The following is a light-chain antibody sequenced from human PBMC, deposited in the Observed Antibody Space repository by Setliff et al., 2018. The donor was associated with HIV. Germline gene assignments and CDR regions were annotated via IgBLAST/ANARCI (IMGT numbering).Light chain of an antibody. J-gene: IGLJ3*02. Sequence: QSVLAQPRSVSGSPGQSVIISCTGTSSDVGGYNFVSWYQHHPGKAPKLMISDVSKRPSGVPDRFSGSKSGNTASLTISGLQAEDEADYYCCSFAGSYTWVFGGGTKVTVL. CDR1: SSDVGGYNF. CDR3: CSFAGSYTWV. CDR2: DVS. V-gene: IGLV2-11*01.